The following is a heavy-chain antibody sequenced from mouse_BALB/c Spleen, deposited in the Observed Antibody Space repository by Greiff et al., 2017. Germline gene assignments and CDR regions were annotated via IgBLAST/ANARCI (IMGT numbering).Heavy chain of an antibody. CDR1: GYTFTSYY. D-gene: IGHD1-1*01. Sequence: VQVVESGAELVKPGASVKLSCKASGYTFTSYYMYWVKQRPGQGLEWIGEINPSNGGTNFNEKFKSKATLTVDKSSSTAYMQLSSLTSEDSAVYYCTNYPFAYWGQGTLVTVSA. CDR3: TNYPFAY. J-gene: IGHJ3*01. CDR2: INPSNGGT. V-gene: IGHV1S81*02.